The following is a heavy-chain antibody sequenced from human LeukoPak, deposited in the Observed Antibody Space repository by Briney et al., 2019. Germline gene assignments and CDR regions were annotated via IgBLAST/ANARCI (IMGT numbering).Heavy chain of an antibody. D-gene: IGHD5-24*01. V-gene: IGHV3-48*03. CDR3: ARDDLEMASSAFDI. CDR1: GFTFSSYE. J-gene: IGHJ3*02. CDR2: ISGSGSAI. Sequence: GGSLGLSCAASGFTFSSYEMNWVRQAPGKGLEWVSYISGSGSAIYYSDSVKGRFTISRDDAKDSLYLQMNSLRAEDTALYYCARDDLEMASSAFDIWGQGTMVTVSS.